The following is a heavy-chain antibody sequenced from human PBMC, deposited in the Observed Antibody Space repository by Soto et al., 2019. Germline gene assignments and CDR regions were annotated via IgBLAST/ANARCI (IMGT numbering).Heavy chain of an antibody. Sequence: GGSLRLSCAASGFTVRNFGMSWVRQAPGKGLEWVSGISGSGDSTYYADSVKGRFTISRDNSKNTLYLQMNSLRAEDTAVYYCAKDLERLSSYFDYWGQGTLVTVSS. CDR3: AKDLERLSSYFDY. V-gene: IGHV3-23*01. CDR1: GFTVRNFG. CDR2: ISGSGDST. J-gene: IGHJ4*02. D-gene: IGHD1-1*01.